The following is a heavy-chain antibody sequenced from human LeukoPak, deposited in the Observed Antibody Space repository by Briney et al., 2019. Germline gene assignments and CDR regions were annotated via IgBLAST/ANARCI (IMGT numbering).Heavy chain of an antibody. D-gene: IGHD3-16*01. CDR1: GFTVSSNY. Sequence: PGGSLRLSCAASGFTVSSNYMSWVRQAPGKGLEWVSVIYSGGSTYYADSVKGRFTIPRDNSKNTLYLQMNSLRAEDTAVYYCARAPRGSYGSDHMDVWGKGTTVTVSS. CDR3: ARAPRGSYGSDHMDV. V-gene: IGHV3-66*02. J-gene: IGHJ6*03. CDR2: IYSGGST.